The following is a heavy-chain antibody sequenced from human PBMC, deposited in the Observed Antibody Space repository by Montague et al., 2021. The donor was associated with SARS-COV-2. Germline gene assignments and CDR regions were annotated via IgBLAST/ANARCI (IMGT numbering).Heavy chain of an antibody. CDR2: ISDSGST. V-gene: IGHV4-59*01. J-gene: IGHJ4*02. D-gene: IGHD3-22*01. Sequence: SETLFLTCTVSGGSLNNYFWSWIRQPPGKGLEWVGYISDSGSTKYNPSLQSRVTISVDTSKSQFSLRLTSVTAADTAVYYCVREGRSSAYAMDYWGQGTLVTVSS. CDR1: GGSLNNYF. CDR3: VREGRSSAYAMDY.